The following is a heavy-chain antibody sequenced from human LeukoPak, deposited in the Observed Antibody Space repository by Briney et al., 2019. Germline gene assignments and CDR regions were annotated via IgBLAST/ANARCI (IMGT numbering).Heavy chain of an antibody. CDR1: GFTFSSYA. D-gene: IGHD1-14*01. J-gene: IGHJ4*02. CDR2: ISYDGSNK. V-gene: IGHV3-30-3*01. Sequence: PRGSLRLSCAASGFTFSSYAMHWVRQAPGKGLEWVAVISYDGSNKYYADSVKGRFTISRDNSKNTLYLQMNSLRAEDTAVYYCARSRTGTTGFDYWGQGTLVTVSS. CDR3: ARSRTGTTGFDY.